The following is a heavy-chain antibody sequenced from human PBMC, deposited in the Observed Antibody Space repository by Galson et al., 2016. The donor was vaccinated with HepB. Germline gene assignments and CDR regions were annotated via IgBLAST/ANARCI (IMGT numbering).Heavy chain of an antibody. CDR1: GFTFSDYT. Sequence: SLRLSCAVSGFTFSDYTMYWVRQAPGKGLEWVAVVWYDGSNKYYAESVKGRFTISRENSKNTLYLQMNSLGAEDTALYYCAGGYYYDTSGYYPGGMDVWGQGTTVTVSS. J-gene: IGHJ6*02. CDR2: VWYDGSNK. CDR3: AGGYYYDTSGYYPGGMDV. D-gene: IGHD3-22*01. V-gene: IGHV3-33*01.